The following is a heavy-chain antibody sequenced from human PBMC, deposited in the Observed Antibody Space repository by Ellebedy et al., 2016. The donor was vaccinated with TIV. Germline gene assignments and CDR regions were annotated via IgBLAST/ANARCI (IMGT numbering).Heavy chain of an antibody. CDR2: INPSGGST. D-gene: IGHD4-17*01. Sequence: ASVKVSCXASGYTFTSYYMHWVRQAPGQGLEWMGIINPSGGSTSYAQKFQGRVTMTRDTSTSTVYMELSSLRSEDTAVYYCARGRLYGDSDYYYYGMDVWGQGTTVTVSS. CDR3: ARGRLYGDSDYYYYGMDV. J-gene: IGHJ6*02. V-gene: IGHV1-46*01. CDR1: GYTFTSYY.